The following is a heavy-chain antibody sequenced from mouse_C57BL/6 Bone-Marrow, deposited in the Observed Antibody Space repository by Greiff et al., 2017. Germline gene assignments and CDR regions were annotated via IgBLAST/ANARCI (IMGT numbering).Heavy chain of an antibody. Sequence: QVQLQQPGTELVKPGASVKLSCKASGYTFTSYWMHWVKQRPGQGLEWIGNINPRNGGTNYNEKFKSKATLTVDKSSSTAYMQLSSLTSEDSAVYYCARSFITTVVPYYYAMDYWGQGTSVTVSS. J-gene: IGHJ4*01. D-gene: IGHD1-1*01. CDR2: INPRNGGT. CDR1: GYTFTSYW. V-gene: IGHV1-53*01. CDR3: ARSFITTVVPYYYAMDY.